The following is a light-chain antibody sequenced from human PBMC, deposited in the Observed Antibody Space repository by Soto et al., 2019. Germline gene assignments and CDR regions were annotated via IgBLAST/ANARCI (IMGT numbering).Light chain of an antibody. J-gene: IGKJ2*01. CDR3: QQSYSTPPT. CDR2: AAS. Sequence: DIQMTQSPSSLSASVGDRVTITCRASQSISSYLNWYQQKPGKAPKLLIYAASSLQSGVPSRFSGSGSGTDFTLTISSPQPEDFATYSCQQSYSTPPTFGQGTKLEIK. CDR1: QSISSY. V-gene: IGKV1-39*01.